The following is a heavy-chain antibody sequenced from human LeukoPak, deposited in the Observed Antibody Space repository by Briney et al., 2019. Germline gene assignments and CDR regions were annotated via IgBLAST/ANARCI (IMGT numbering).Heavy chain of an antibody. V-gene: IGHV1-2*02. J-gene: IGHJ4*02. CDR2: INPNSGGT. Sequence: ASVKVSCKASGYTFTDYHVHWVRQAPGQGLEWMGWINPNSGGTNYAQKFQGRVTMTRDTSISTAYMELSRLKSDDTAVYYCAKLEQTFDFHYWGQGTLVTVSS. CDR1: GYTFTDYH. D-gene: IGHD3-3*02. CDR3: AKLEQTFDFHY.